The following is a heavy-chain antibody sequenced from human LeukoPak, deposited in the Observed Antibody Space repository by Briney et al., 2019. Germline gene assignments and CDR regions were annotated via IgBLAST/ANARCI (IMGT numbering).Heavy chain of an antibody. Sequence: GGSLRLSCAASGFTFSRSWMHWVRQAPGKGLVWVSRINDDGSTTSYADSVKGRFTISRDNAKNTLYLQMNSLRAEDTAVYYCARGPAANSGNYYVGDYWGQGTLVTVSS. V-gene: IGHV3-74*01. J-gene: IGHJ4*02. CDR2: INDDGSTT. CDR3: ARGPAANSGNYYVGDY. CDR1: GFTFSRSW. D-gene: IGHD1-26*01.